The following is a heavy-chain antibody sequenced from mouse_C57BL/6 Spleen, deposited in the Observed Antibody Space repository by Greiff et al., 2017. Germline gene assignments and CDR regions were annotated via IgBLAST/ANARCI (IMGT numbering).Heavy chain of an antibody. CDR3: ARQLRLPYFDY. CDR1: GFTFTSYW. V-gene: IGHV1-69*01. J-gene: IGHJ2*01. D-gene: IGHD3-2*02. Sequence: QVQLQQSGAELVMPGASVNLSSKASGFTFTSYWMPWVKQRPGQGLEWIGEIDPSDSYTNYNQKFKGKSTLTVDKSSSTAYMQLSSLTSEDSAVYYCARQLRLPYFDYWGQGTTLTVSS. CDR2: IDPSDSYT.